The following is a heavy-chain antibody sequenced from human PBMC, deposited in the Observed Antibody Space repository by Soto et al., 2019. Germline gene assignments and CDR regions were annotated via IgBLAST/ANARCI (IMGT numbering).Heavy chain of an antibody. CDR2: INAGNGNT. J-gene: IGHJ4*02. Sequence: ASVKVSFKAAGYTFTSYAMPWVRQAPGRRLEWMGWINAGNGNTNYAQKLQGRVTMTTDTSTSTAYMELRSLRSDDTAVYYCARGGQPIDYWGQGTLVTVSS. CDR1: GYTFTSYA. V-gene: IGHV1-3*01. CDR3: ARGGQPIDY.